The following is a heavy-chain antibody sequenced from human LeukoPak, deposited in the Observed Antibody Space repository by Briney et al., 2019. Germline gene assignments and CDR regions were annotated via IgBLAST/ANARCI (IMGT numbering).Heavy chain of an antibody. CDR1: GGTFSSYA. CDR3: ARDTSFCGGDCYSSNAFDI. J-gene: IGHJ3*02. V-gene: IGHV1-69*13. CDR2: IIPIFGTA. D-gene: IGHD2-21*02. Sequence: ASVKVSCKASGGTFSSYAISWMRQAPGQGLEWMGGIIPIFGTANYAQKFQGRVTITADESTSTAYMELSSLRSEDTAVYYCARDTSFCGGDCYSSNAFDIWGQGTMVTVSS.